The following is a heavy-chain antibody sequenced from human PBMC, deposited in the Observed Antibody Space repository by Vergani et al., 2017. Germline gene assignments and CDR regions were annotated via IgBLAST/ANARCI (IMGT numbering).Heavy chain of an antibody. J-gene: IGHJ4*02. CDR1: FDSIRNLY. CDR3: ARTEGFILRYFHWAL. Sequence: QVQLQESGPGLVKSLETLSLTCSVSFDSIRNLYCNWTRQPPGKGLEWIGSIHYSENTNYNPSLKTRVTISVDTSKNQFSLEVTSVTAADTAIYFCARTEGFILRYFHWALWGQGTLVTVSS. D-gene: IGHD3-9*01. CDR2: IHYSENT. V-gene: IGHV4-59*08.